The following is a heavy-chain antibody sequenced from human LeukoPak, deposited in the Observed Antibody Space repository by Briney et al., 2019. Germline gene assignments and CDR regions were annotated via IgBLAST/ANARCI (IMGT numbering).Heavy chain of an antibody. V-gene: IGHV4-59*08. CDR1: GGSISSYY. J-gene: IGHJ4*02. Sequence: SETLSLTCTVSGGSISSYYWSWIRHPPGKGLEWIGYIYYSGSTKYNPSLKSRVTISVDTSKNQFSLKLSSVTAADTAVYYCGSGSYYFDYWGQGTLVTVST. CDR3: GSGSYYFDY. D-gene: IGHD3-10*01. CDR2: IYYSGST.